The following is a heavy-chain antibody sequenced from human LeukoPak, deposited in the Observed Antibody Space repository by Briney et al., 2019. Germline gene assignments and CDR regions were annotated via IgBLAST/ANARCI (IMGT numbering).Heavy chain of an antibody. CDR1: GGSISDSY. CDR3: VRWQYCGGNCFFSAFDI. J-gene: IGHJ3*02. CDR2: IHHSGNT. D-gene: IGHD2-21*01. V-gene: IGHV4-59*01. Sequence: PSETLSLTCTVSGGSISDSYWSWIRQSPGKRLEWIGYIHHSGNTNASPPLKSRVTISIDTPKNQFSLKLSSVTAADTAVYYCVRWQYCGGNCFFSAFDIWGQGTTVTVSS.